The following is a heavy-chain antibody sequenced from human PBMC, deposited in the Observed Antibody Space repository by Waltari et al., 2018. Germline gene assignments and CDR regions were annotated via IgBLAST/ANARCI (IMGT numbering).Heavy chain of an antibody. V-gene: IGHV4-4*02. CDR3: ARDRGRGLYLDS. Sequence: QLQLQESSPGLVRPSETLSVTCAVSGDSVTSSYLWNWVRQYPGKGLEWIGQVHGSGRTNYNPSFASRVTVSLDTSNNQVSLKLTSATAADTAVYYCARDRGRGLYLDSWGPGTLVTVSP. CDR2: VHGSGRT. J-gene: IGHJ4*02. CDR1: GDSVTSSYL. D-gene: IGHD2-15*01.